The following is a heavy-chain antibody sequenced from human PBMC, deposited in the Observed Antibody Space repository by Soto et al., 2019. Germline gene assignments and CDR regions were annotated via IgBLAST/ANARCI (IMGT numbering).Heavy chain of an antibody. J-gene: IGHJ4*02. CDR1: GFTVSSNY. V-gene: IGHV3-53*04. Sequence: EVQLVESGGGLVQPGGSLRLSCVAPGFTVSSNYMSWVRQAPGKALEWVSVIYSGGSTYYADSVKGRFTISRHNSNNTLYLQMNSLRPEDTAVYYCARGEVLQSSTDYWGQGTLVTVSS. CDR3: ARGEVLQSSTDY. CDR2: IYSGGST. D-gene: IGHD1-26*01.